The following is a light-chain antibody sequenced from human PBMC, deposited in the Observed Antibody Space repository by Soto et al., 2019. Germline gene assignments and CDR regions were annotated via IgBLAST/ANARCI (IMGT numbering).Light chain of an antibody. Sequence: IQITPSPSTPSPSVGDLLTITFRASQSISSWLDWYQQKPGKAPKLLIYKASSLESGVPSRVSGSGSGTEFTLTISSLQPDDFATYYCQQYNSYSTFGGGTKVDIK. CDR1: QSISSW. J-gene: IGKJ4*01. V-gene: IGKV1-5*03. CDR2: KAS. CDR3: QQYNSYST.